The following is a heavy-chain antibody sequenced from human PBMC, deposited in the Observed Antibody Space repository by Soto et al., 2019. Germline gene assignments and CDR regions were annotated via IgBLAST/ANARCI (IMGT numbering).Heavy chain of an antibody. CDR2: INPNSGGT. CDR1: GYTFTGYY. CDR3: ARVAAMDYYYYGMDV. V-gene: IGHV1-2*02. J-gene: IGHJ6*02. D-gene: IGHD5-18*01. Sequence: GASVKVSCKASGYTFTGYYMHWVRQAPGQGLEWMGWINPNSGGTNYAQKFQGRVTMTRDTSISTAYMELSRLRSDDTAVYYCARVAAMDYYYYGMDVWGQGTTVTVSS.